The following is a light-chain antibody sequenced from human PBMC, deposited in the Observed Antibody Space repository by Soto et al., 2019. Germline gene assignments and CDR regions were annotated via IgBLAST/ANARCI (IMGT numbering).Light chain of an antibody. CDR2: DVS. Sequence: PGQSIAISCTGTSSDVGGYNYVSWYQQHPGKAPKLMVYDVSNRPSGVSNRFSGSKSGNTASLTISGLQAEDEADYYCSSYTSSSTYVFGTGTKVTVL. CDR1: SSDVGGYNY. CDR3: SSYTSSSTYV. V-gene: IGLV2-14*04. J-gene: IGLJ1*01.